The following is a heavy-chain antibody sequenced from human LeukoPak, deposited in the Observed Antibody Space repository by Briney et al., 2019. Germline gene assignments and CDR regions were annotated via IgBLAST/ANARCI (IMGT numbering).Heavy chain of an antibody. D-gene: IGHD6-13*01. CDR3: ARVAPGYSSSWYVDY. J-gene: IGHJ4*02. V-gene: IGHV3-21*04. CDR2: ISSSSSYI. Sequence: PGGSLRLSCAASGFTFSSYSMNWVRQAPGKGLEWVSSISSSSSYIYYADSVKGRFTISRDNSKNTLYLQMNSLRAEDTAVYYCARVAPGYSSSWYVDYWGQGTLVTVSS. CDR1: GFTFSSYS.